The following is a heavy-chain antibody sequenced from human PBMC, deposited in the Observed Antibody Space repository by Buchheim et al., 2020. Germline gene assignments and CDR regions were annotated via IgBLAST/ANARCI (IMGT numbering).Heavy chain of an antibody. CDR3: ARDSNDYVWGSYRYIPPNWFDP. CDR1: GGTFSSYA. D-gene: IGHD3-16*02. Sequence: QVQLVQSGAEVKKPGSSVKVSCKASGGTFSSYAISWVRQAPGQGLEWMGGIIPIFGTANYAQKFQGRVTITADESTSTAYMELSSLRSEDTAVYYCARDSNDYVWGSYRYIPPNWFDPWGQGTL. J-gene: IGHJ5*02. CDR2: IIPIFGTA. V-gene: IGHV1-69*12.